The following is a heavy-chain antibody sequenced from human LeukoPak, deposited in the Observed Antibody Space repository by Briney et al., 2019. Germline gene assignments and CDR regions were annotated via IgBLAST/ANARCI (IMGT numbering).Heavy chain of an antibody. D-gene: IGHD2/OR15-2a*01. J-gene: IGHJ4*02. V-gene: IGHV3-66*01. CDR3: ARDEPSPDSTDLDY. CDR1: GFTVSSNY. Sequence: PGGSLRLSCAASGFTVSSNYMTWVRQAPGKGLEWVSVIYSGGSTYYADSVKGRFTISRDNSKNTLYLQMNSLRAEDTAVYYCARDEPSPDSTDLDYWGQGNLVTVSS. CDR2: IYSGGST.